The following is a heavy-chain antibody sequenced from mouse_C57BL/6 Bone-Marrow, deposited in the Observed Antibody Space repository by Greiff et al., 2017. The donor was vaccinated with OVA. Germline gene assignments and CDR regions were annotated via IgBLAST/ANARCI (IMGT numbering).Heavy chain of an antibody. CDR1: GYTFTEYT. J-gene: IGHJ1*03. CDR2: FYPGSGRI. Sequence: QVQLQQSGAELVKPGASVKLSCKASGYTFTEYTIHWVKQRSGQGLEWIGWFYPGSGRIKYNEKFKDKATLTADKSSSTVYMELSRWTSEDSAVYFCARHEGYYCSSPDWYFDVWGTGTTVTVSS. CDR3: ARHEGYYCSSPDWYFDV. V-gene: IGHV1-62-2*01. D-gene: IGHD1-1*01.